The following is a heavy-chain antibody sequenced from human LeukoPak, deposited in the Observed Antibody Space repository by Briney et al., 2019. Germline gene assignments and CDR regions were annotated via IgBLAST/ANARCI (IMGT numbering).Heavy chain of an antibody. Sequence: PGGSLRLSCAVSGFTLSTYDMHWVRQVPGKGLEWVSLLGRDGDTHYPDSVKGRFTISRADAKNSLYLQMNNLRVGDTAVYYCARAPTRWHNYFDPWGQGTPVTVSS. J-gene: IGHJ5*02. V-gene: IGHV3-13*01. D-gene: IGHD1-14*01. CDR2: LGRDGDT. CDR1: GFTLSTYD. CDR3: ARAPTRWHNYFDP.